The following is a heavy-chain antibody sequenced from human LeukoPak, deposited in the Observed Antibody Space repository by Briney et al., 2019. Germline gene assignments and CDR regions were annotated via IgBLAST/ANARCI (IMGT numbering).Heavy chain of an antibody. Sequence: GESLKISCKGSGFSFSTNWIGWVRQMPGKGLEWVGIIYPGDSDTRYSPSFQGQVTISADKSISTAYLQWSSLKASDTAMYYCARRAGGMRLGSGFGMDVWGQGTTVTVSS. CDR3: ARRAGGMRLGSGFGMDV. CDR2: IYPGDSDT. V-gene: IGHV5-51*01. D-gene: IGHD1-14*01. CDR1: GFSFSTNW. J-gene: IGHJ6*02.